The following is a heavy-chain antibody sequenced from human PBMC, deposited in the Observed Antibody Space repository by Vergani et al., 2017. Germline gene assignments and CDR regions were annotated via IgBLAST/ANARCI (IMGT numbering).Heavy chain of an antibody. Sequence: EVQLVESGGGLVQPGGSLRLSCSASGFTFSSYAMHWVRPAPGKGLEYVSAISSKGGSTYYADSVKGRFTISRDNSKNTLFFQMSSLTAEDTAVYYCVKDAYDYLWGTYRYSYYFDYWGQGTLVTVSS. V-gene: IGHV3-64D*06. CDR3: VKDAYDYLWGTYRYSYYFDY. CDR1: GFTFSSYA. CDR2: ISSKGGST. D-gene: IGHD3-16*02. J-gene: IGHJ4*02.